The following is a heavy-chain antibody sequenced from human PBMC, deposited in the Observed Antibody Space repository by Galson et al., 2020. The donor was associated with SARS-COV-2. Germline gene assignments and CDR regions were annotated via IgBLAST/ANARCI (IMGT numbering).Heavy chain of an antibody. CDR2: ISHSGGT. Sequence: SETLSLTCAVSGTSISSGSYSWNWIRQPPGKGLEWIGSISHSGGTYYNPSLKSRVTISGDRSKNQFSLRLSSVTAADTAVYYRARLHYGEYAPEAFDIWGPGTRVTVAS. J-gene: IGHJ3*02. CDR3: ARLHYGEYAPEAFDI. V-gene: IGHV4-30-2*01. CDR1: GTSISSGSYS. D-gene: IGHD4-17*01.